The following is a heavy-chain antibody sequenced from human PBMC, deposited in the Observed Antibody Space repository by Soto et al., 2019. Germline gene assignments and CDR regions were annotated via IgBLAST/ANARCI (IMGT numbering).Heavy chain of an antibody. CDR1: GVSINSYY. CDR2: VYSNGTT. CDR3: ARTPHI. J-gene: IGHJ4*02. Sequence: ESLSLACPGSGVSINSYYWSWIRRPPGKGLEWIGFVYSNGTTSYNRSLKSRVTLSVETSNNQFSLNLRSVTAADTAVYYCARTPHIWGQGTLVTVYS. V-gene: IGHV4-59*01. D-gene: IGHD2-15*01.